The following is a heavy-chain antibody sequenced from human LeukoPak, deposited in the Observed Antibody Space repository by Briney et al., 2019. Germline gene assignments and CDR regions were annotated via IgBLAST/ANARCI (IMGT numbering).Heavy chain of an antibody. J-gene: IGHJ4*02. V-gene: IGHV3-7*01. CDR1: GFTFGTYW. D-gene: IGHD7-27*01. CDR2: IRGDGS. CDR3: ARDVNWGHFDY. Sequence: GGSLRLSCAASGFTFGTYWMAWVRQGPGKGLEWVASIRGDGSDYVASMKGRFAISRNNAKNSVYLQMNSLRAEDTAVYYCARDVNWGHFDYWGQGTLVTVSS.